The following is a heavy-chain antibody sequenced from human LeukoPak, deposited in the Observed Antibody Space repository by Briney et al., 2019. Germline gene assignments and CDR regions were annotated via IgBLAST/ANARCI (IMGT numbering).Heavy chain of an antibody. D-gene: IGHD2-2*01. CDR3: ATRGYCSSTSCNHFFDY. J-gene: IGHJ4*02. CDR1: GFTFSNHA. Sequence: GSLRLSCAASGFTFSNHAMSWVRQAPGKGLEWVSHIRASGASTYYADSVKGRFTISRDNSKNTLYLQLNSLSVEDTAVYYCATRGYCSSTSCNHFFDYWGQGNLVTVSS. CDR2: IRASGAST. V-gene: IGHV3-23*01.